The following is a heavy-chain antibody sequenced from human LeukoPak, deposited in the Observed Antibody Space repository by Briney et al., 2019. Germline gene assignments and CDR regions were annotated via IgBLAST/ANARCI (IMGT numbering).Heavy chain of an antibody. J-gene: IGHJ6*03. CDR2: VYHNSGTT. V-gene: IGHV4-59*12. Sequence: TLSLTCTVSGDSISTNYWTWIRQPPGKGLEWIGYVYHNSGTTNYNPSLKSRVTISVDTSKNQFSLKLSSVTAADTAVYYCTREGYDYVWGNYRYPHMDVWGKGTTVTISS. D-gene: IGHD3-16*02. CDR3: TREGYDYVWGNYRYPHMDV. CDR1: GDSISTNY.